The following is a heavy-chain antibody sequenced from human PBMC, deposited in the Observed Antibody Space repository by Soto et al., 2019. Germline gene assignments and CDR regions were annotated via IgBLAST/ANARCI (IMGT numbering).Heavy chain of an antibody. CDR3: ARGMNSLGMDV. V-gene: IGHV4-31*03. CDR2: IDYSGST. Sequence: QVQLQESGPGLVKPSQTLSLTCTVSGGSISSGGYYWSWFRQHPGKGLEWIGYIDYSGSTYYNPSLKSRVTISVDTSKNQFSLKLSSVTAADTAVYYCARGMNSLGMDVWGKGTTVTVSS. J-gene: IGHJ6*04. CDR1: GGSISSGGYY. D-gene: IGHD6-13*01.